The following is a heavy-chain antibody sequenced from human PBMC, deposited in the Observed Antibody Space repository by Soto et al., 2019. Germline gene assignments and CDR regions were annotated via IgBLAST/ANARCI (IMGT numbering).Heavy chain of an antibody. CDR3: ARDRGVAPPVAGNTHYYYYMDV. D-gene: IGHD6-19*01. V-gene: IGHV1-18*01. Sequence: QDQLVQSGAEVKKPGASVTVSCKASGYSFTNYGVTWVRQAPGQGLEWMGWISAFNGNTHYAQNLQGRVTMTTVASTSTAYMELRSLRSDDTAVYYCARDRGVAPPVAGNTHYYYYMDVWGKGNTVTVSS. CDR1: GYSFTNYG. J-gene: IGHJ6*03. CDR2: ISAFNGNT.